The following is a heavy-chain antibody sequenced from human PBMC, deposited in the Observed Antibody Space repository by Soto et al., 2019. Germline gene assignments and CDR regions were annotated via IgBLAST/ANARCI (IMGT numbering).Heavy chain of an antibody. V-gene: IGHV3-74*01. J-gene: IGHJ4*02. CDR2: INGDGSST. Sequence: GGSLRLSCTASGFTFSSYWMHWVRQAPGEGLVWVSRINGDGSSTSYADSVKGRFTISRDNAKNTQYLQMNSLRVEDTAVYYCVRELGQPLIPIDCWGQGILVTVSS. CDR3: VRELGQPLIPIDC. D-gene: IGHD3-16*01. CDR1: GFTFSSYW.